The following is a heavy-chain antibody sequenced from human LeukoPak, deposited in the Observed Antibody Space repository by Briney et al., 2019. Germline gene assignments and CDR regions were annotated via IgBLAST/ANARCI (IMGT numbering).Heavy chain of an antibody. CDR3: ARSAEAEPDY. CDR1: GYSISSGYY. J-gene: IGHJ4*02. V-gene: IGHV4-38-2*01. D-gene: IGHD1-14*01. CDR2: IYHSGST. Sequence: SETLSLTCAVSGYSISSGYYWGWIRQPPGKGLEWIGSIYHSGSTYYNPSLKSRVTISVDTSKNQFSLKLSSVTAADTAVYYCARSAEAEPDYWGQGTLVTVSS.